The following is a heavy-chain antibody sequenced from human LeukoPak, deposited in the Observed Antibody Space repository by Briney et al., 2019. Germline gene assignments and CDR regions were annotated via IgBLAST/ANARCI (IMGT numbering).Heavy chain of an antibody. J-gene: IGHJ4*02. CDR2: INTDMSST. V-gene: IGHV3-74*01. CDR3: ARDLSHCSGGSCYSAHFDY. Sequence: PGGSLILSCVASGFTFSDYWMHWVRQAPGKGLVWVSRINTDMSSTIYTDSVKGRFTISRDNAKNTLYLQMNSLRAEDTAVYYCARDLSHCSGGSCYSAHFDYWGLGTLVTVSS. D-gene: IGHD2-15*01. CDR1: GFTFSDYW.